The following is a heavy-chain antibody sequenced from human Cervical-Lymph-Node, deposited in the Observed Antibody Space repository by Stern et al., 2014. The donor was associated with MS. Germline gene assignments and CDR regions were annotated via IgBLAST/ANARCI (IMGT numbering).Heavy chain of an antibody. CDR2: IYWDDDK. CDR1: GFSLSTSGVG. Sequence: ESGPTLVKPTQTLTLTCTFSGFSLSTSGVGVGWIRQPPGKALERLALIYWDDDKRYSPSLKSRLTITKDTSKNQVVLTMTNMDPVDTATYYCAHSLLGPSRRWFDPWGQGTLVTVSS. J-gene: IGHJ5*02. CDR3: AHSLLGPSRRWFDP. V-gene: IGHV2-5*02. D-gene: IGHD7-27*01.